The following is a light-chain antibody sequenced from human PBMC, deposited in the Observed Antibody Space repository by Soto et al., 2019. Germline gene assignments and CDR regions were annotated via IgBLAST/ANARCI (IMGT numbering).Light chain of an antibody. CDR2: MVS. J-gene: IGKJ2*01. V-gene: IGKV1-5*03. CDR3: QQYNSFLYT. CDR1: QSISNW. Sequence: DIQMTQSPSTLSASVGDRVTITCRASQSISNWLAWYQQKPGKAPKLLIYMVSTLESGVPYRFSGSGSGTEFTLTISSLQPDDFATYYCQQYNSFLYTFGQGTKLEIK.